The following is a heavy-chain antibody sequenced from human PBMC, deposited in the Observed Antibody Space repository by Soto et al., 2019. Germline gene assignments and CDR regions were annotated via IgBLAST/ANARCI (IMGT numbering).Heavy chain of an antibody. CDR3: TGDLYYFVSSAYYGHNWFDP. CDR2: IIPMFGTT. CDR1: GGTFSTYT. D-gene: IGHD3-22*01. Sequence: QVQLVQSGAEVKKPGSSVKVSCKASGGTFSTYTMSWVRQAPGQGLEWMGGIIPMFGTTTYAENFQGRVTITADESTSTAYMELTSLRSEDTAVYYCTGDLYYFVSSAYYGHNWFDPWGQGTRVTVSS. J-gene: IGHJ5*02. V-gene: IGHV1-69*12.